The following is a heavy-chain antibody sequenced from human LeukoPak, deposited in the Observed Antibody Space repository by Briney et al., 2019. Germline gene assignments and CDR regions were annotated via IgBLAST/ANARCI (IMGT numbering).Heavy chain of an antibody. D-gene: IGHD4-23*01. CDR2: ISGSGGST. Sequence: GGSLRLSCAASGFNFSSYSMNWVGQAAAKGLEWVSAISGSGGSTYYADSVKGRFTISRDNSKNTLYLQMNSLRAEDTAVYYCAKYPLAGNSPVTPSNSWFDPWGQGTLVTVSS. CDR1: GFNFSSYS. J-gene: IGHJ5*02. V-gene: IGHV3-23*01. CDR3: AKYPLAGNSPVTPSNSWFDP.